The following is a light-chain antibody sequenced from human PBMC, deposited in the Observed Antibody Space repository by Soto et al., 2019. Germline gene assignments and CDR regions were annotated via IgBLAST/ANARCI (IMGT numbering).Light chain of an antibody. Sequence: QSALTQPASVSGSPGQSITISCTATSSDVGSYNFVSWYQQYPGKAPKLMIYEDSKRPSGISDRFSGSKSGNTASLTISGLHPEDEADYYCCSHAGSTLFGGGTKVTVL. CDR1: SSDVGSYNF. J-gene: IGLJ2*01. CDR3: CSHAGSTL. CDR2: EDS. V-gene: IGLV2-23*01.